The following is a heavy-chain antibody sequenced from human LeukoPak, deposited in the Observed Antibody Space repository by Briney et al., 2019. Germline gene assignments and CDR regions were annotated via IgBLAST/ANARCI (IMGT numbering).Heavy chain of an antibody. Sequence: HPGGSLRLSCAASGFTFSSYAMSWVRQAPGKGLEWVSAISGSGGSTYYADSVKGRFTISRDNSKNTLFLQMNSLRAEDTAVYYCAKNIVAVPATTQSFNYWGQGTLVTVSS. CDR2: ISGSGGST. CDR1: GFTFSSYA. V-gene: IGHV3-23*01. D-gene: IGHD2-2*01. J-gene: IGHJ4*02. CDR3: AKNIVAVPATTQSFNY.